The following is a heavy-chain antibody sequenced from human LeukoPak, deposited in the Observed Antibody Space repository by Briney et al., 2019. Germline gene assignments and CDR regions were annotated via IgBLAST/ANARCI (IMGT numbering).Heavy chain of an antibody. J-gene: IGHJ4*02. V-gene: IGHV4-39*07. Sequence: PSDTLSLTCTVSGGSISSSSYYWGGIRQPPGKGLEGIVSIYYSGRASYTPPPKSRVTISVDTSKNQFSLKLSSVTAADTAVYYCASDGGNSEFDYWGQGTLVTVSS. CDR2: IYYSGRA. CDR1: GGSISSSSYY. CDR3: ASDGGNSEFDY. D-gene: IGHD4-23*01.